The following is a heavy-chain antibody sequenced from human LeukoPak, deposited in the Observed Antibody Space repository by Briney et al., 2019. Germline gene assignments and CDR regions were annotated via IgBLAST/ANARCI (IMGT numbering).Heavy chain of an antibody. CDR3: AKDGDSSGWYYFDY. Sequence: GGSLRLSCAASGFTFRNYAMSWVRQAPGKGLEWVSAITGDGATTYYLDSVKGRFTISRDNSKNTLYLQMNSLRAEDTAVYYCAKDGDSSGWYYFDYWGQGTLVTVSS. CDR2: ITGDGATT. V-gene: IGHV3-23*01. J-gene: IGHJ4*02. D-gene: IGHD6-19*01. CDR1: GFTFRNYA.